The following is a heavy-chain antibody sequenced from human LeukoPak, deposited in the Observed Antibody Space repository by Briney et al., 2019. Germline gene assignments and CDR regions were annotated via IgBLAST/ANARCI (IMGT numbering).Heavy chain of an antibody. D-gene: IGHD2-2*01. J-gene: IGHJ6*03. CDR2: IYYSGST. Sequence: SETLSLTCTVSGGSISSSSYYWGWIRQPPGKGLEWIGSIYYSGSTYYNPSLKSRVTISVDTSKNQFSLKVNSVTAADTAVYYCARDLRGTSAMDVWGKGTTVTVSS. CDR3: ARDLRGTSAMDV. CDR1: GGSISSSSYY. V-gene: IGHV4-39*07.